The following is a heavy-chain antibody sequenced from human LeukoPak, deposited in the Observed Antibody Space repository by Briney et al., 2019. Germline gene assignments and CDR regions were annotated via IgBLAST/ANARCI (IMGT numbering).Heavy chain of an antibody. Sequence: GGSLRLSCAASGFTFSTSSMNWVRQAPGKGLEWVSSISSSSSYIYYADSVKGRFTISRDNPKNSLYLQMNSLRAQDTAVYYSATIQRDTALPLRVDYCGQGTLVTVSS. D-gene: IGHD5-18*01. CDR1: GFTFSTSS. CDR3: ATIQRDTALPLRVDY. V-gene: IGHV3-21*01. CDR2: ISSSSSYI. J-gene: IGHJ4*02.